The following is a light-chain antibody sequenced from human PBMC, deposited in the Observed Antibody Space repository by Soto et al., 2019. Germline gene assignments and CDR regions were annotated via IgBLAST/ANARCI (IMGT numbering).Light chain of an antibody. J-gene: IGKJ1*01. CDR3: QQYGSSGT. Sequence: ALTQSPGHLSTSSGDSATLSCRASQSVSNNYLAWYQQKPGQAPRLLIYGASNRATGIPDRCSGSGSGTDFTLTISRLEPEDSAVYYCQQYGSSGTFGQGTKV. CDR2: GAS. CDR1: QSVSNNY. V-gene: IGKV3-20*01.